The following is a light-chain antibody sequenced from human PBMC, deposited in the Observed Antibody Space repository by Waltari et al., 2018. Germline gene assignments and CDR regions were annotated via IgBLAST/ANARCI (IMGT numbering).Light chain of an antibody. CDR3: LLFYGGAYV. CDR1: TGAVTSGYF. V-gene: IGLV7-43*01. J-gene: IGLJ1*01. CDR2: SAN. Sequence: QTVVTQEPSLTVSPGGTVTLTCASSTGAVTSGYFPTWFQQRPGQPPRSLVYSANHKPSWTPPRVSGSRMGGKAALTLSGVQPEDEADYYCLLFYGGAYVFGTGTKLTVL.